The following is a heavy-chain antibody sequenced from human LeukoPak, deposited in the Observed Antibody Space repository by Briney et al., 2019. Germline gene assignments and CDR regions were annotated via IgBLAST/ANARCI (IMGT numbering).Heavy chain of an antibody. CDR1: GYSITSGYY. V-gene: IGHV4-38-2*02. Sequence: SETLSLTCTVAGYSITSGYYWAWIRQPPGKGLEWIGSIFHTGGTYYNPSLKSRVTISVDTSKNQFSLKLNSVTAADTAVYYCARERRIGETYYFDYWGQGTLVTVSS. D-gene: IGHD3-10*01. J-gene: IGHJ4*02. CDR3: ARERRIGETYYFDY. CDR2: IFHTGGT.